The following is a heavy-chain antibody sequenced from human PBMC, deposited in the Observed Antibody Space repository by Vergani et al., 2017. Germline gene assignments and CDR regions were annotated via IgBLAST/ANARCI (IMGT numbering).Heavy chain of an antibody. D-gene: IGHD6-13*01. CDR2: INHSGST. J-gene: IGHJ4*02. V-gene: IGHV4-34*01. CDR3: ARAAVLHSSWYDY. Sequence: QVQLQQWGAGLLKPSETLSLTCAVYGGSFSGYYWSWIRQPPGKGLEWIGEINHSGSTNYNPSLKSRVTISVDTSKNQFSLKLSSVTAADTALYYCARAAVLHSSWYDYWGQGTLVTVSS. CDR1: GGSFSGYY.